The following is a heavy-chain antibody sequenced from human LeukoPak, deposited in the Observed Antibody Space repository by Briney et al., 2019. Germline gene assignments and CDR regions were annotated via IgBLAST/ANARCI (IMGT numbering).Heavy chain of an antibody. D-gene: IGHD2-2*01. J-gene: IGHJ4*02. Sequence: PGGSLRLSCAASGFTFSSYAMSWVRQAPGKGLEWVSVISGSGGTTYYADSVKGRFTIFRDNSKNTLYLQMNSLRAEDTAVYYCAKSRYCSSTSCQIDYWGPGTLVTVSS. CDR1: GFTFSSYA. CDR3: AKSRYCSSTSCQIDY. CDR2: ISGSGGTT. V-gene: IGHV3-23*01.